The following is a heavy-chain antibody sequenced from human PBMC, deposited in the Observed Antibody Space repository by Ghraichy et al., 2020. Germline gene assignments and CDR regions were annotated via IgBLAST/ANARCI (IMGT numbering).Heavy chain of an antibody. Sequence: GGSLRLSCAASGFTFSDYYMSWIRQAPGQGLEWIAYISTTGNTVYYADSVEGRFTISRDNAKNSLYLQLNSLRSEDTGIFYCARSPMEGDFRAPQTHYYAMDVWGQGTTVTVSS. CDR3: ARSPMEGDFRAPQTHYYAMDV. D-gene: IGHD3-3*01. J-gene: IGHJ6*02. CDR1: GFTFSDYY. V-gene: IGHV3-11*01. CDR2: ISTTGNTV.